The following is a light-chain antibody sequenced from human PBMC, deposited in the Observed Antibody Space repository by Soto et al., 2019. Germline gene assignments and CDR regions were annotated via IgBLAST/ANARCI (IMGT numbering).Light chain of an antibody. CDR2: GVS. CDR3: KQSYTAPSIT. V-gene: IGKV1-39*01. CDR1: QSISSS. J-gene: IGKJ5*01. Sequence: IQMTQSPSSVSSSVKDKVTITCQVSQSISSSLNWYQQKSGKVPNLLIYGVSRLQGGVPSRFSGSGSGKDFTLSISSLQPEDFATYYCKQSYTAPSITFGQGTRLEI.